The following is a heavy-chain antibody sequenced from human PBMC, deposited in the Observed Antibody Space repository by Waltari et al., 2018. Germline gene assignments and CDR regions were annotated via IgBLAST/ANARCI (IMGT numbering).Heavy chain of an antibody. CDR3: ARERGLPYDAFDI. Sequence: QVQLQESGPGLVKPSETLSLTCTVSGGSISSHYGSWIRQPPGKGLEWIGYIYYSGSTNYNPSLKSRVTISVDTSKNQFSLKLSSVTAADTAVYYCARERGLPYDAFDIWGQGTMVTVSS. J-gene: IGHJ3*02. CDR1: GGSISSHY. D-gene: IGHD3-16*01. CDR2: IYYSGST. V-gene: IGHV4-59*11.